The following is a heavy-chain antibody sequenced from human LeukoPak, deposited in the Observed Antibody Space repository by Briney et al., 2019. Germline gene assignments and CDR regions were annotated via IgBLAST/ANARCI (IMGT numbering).Heavy chain of an antibody. Sequence: SETLSLTCTVSGGSISSSSDYWGWIRQAPGKGLEWIGSIYYHENTYYNSSLKSRVTISVDTSKNQFSLKLSSVTAADTAVYYCARRRVLLWFGINWFDPWGQGTLVTVSS. CDR1: GGSISSSSDY. J-gene: IGHJ5*02. CDR3: ARRRVLLWFGINWFDP. D-gene: IGHD3-10*01. CDR2: IYYHENT. V-gene: IGHV4-39*01.